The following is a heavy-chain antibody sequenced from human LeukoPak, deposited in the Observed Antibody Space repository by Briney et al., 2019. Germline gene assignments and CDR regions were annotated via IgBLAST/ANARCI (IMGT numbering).Heavy chain of an antibody. CDR1: GFRLDTRW. CDR2: IKPDGSAE. J-gene: IGHJ4*02. D-gene: IGHD1-26*01. Sequence: GGSLRLSCEASGFRLDTRWMNWLRQFPGGGLEWVANIKPDGSAEYYLDSVKGRFSISRDNVKNLVYLQLNSLRTEDTDVYYCSGRYCFSRIYWGQGTLVTVSS. CDR3: SGRYCFSRIY. V-gene: IGHV3-7*01.